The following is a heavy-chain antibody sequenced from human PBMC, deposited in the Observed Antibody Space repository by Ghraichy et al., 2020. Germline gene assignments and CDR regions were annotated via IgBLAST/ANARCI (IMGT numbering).Heavy chain of an antibody. J-gene: IGHJ4*02. D-gene: IGHD2-15*01. Sequence: SETLSLTCAVYGGSFSGYYWSWIRQPPGKGLEWIGEINHSGSTNYNPSLKSRVTISVDTSKNQFSLKLSSVTAADTAVYYCARGLIFPRGGADYWGQGTLVTVSS. V-gene: IGHV4-34*01. CDR2: INHSGST. CDR3: ARGLIFPRGGADY. CDR1: GGSFSGYY.